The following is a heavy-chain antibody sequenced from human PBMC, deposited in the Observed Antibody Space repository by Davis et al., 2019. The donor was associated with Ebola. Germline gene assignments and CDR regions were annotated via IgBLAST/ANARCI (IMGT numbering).Heavy chain of an antibody. CDR2: VSSDGNNQ. CDR3: ARAPPHGPQPVFWYFDF. Sequence: GGSLRLSCAASGFSFSSYAMHWVRQAPGKGLEWVALVSSDGNNQNYADFVKGRFTISRDNSKNTVWLQMNSLRAEDTAVYYCARAPPHGPQPVFWYFDFWGRGTLVTVSS. V-gene: IGHV3-30-3*01. CDR1: GFSFSSYA. J-gene: IGHJ2*01. D-gene: IGHD1-14*01.